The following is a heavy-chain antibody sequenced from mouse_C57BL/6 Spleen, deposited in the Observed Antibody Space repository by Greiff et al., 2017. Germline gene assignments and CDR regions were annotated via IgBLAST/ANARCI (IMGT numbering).Heavy chain of an antibody. V-gene: IGHV1-69*01. J-gene: IGHJ3*01. CDR3: ASRGDYDFAWFAY. Sequence: QVQLQQPGAELVMPGASVKLSCKASGYTFTSYWMHWVKQRPGQGLEWIGEIDPSDSYTNYNQTFKGKSTLTVDKSSSTAYMQLSSLTSEDSAVYYCASRGDYDFAWFAYWGQGTLVTVSA. D-gene: IGHD2-4*01. CDR1: GYTFTSYW. CDR2: IDPSDSYT.